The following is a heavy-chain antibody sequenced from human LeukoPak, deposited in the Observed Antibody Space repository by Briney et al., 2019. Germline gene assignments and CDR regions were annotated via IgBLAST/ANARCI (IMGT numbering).Heavy chain of an antibody. J-gene: IGHJ4*02. CDR3: AKDRPYDFWSVRRGLHFDY. V-gene: IGHV3-23*01. D-gene: IGHD3-3*01. CDR1: GFTFSSYA. CDR2: ISGSGGST. Sequence: GGSLRLSCAASGFTFSSYAMSWVRQAPGKGLEWVSAISGSGGSTYYADSVKGRFTISRDNSKNTLYLQMNSLRAEDTAVYYCAKDRPYDFWSVRRGLHFDYWGQGTLVTVSS.